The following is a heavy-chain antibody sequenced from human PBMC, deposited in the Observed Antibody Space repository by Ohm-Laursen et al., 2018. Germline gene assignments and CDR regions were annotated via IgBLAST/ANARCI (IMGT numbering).Heavy chain of an antibody. J-gene: IGHJ4*02. V-gene: IGHV3-23*01. Sequence: SLRLSCTASGITFSSYAMNWARQAPGKGLEWVSGISGSGGSTDYADSVKGRFTISRDNSNNTLFLLMNSLRAEDTAVYYCAKLTTDWGQGTLVTVSS. CDR2: ISGSGGST. CDR1: GITFSSYA. CDR3: AKLTTD. D-gene: IGHD1-1*01.